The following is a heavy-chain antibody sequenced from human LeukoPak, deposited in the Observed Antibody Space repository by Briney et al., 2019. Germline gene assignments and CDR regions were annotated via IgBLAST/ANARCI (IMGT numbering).Heavy chain of an antibody. CDR2: IYYSGST. Sequence: PSETLSLTRSVSGGSISSSSHYWGWIRQPPGKGLEWIGSIYYSGSTYYNPSLKSRVTISVDTSKNQFSLKLTSVTAADTAVYYCGRHSSLGSGYYYWGQGTLVTVSS. CDR1: GGSISSSSHY. CDR3: GRHSSLGSGYYY. J-gene: IGHJ4*02. D-gene: IGHD3-3*01. V-gene: IGHV4-39*01.